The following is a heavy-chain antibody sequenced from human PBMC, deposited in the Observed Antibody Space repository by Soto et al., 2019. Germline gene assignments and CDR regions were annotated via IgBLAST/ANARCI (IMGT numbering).Heavy chain of an antibody. V-gene: IGHV4-4*07. CDR3: AREGSYSAYNFAHGIQLWSFDF. D-gene: IGHD5-12*01. Sequence: SDTLSHTCTVSGGSINTFYWSWVRQPAGKGLEWIGRIFSSGSTSFNPSLESRVAMSVDTSKNHFSLNLSSVTAADMAVYYCAREGSYSAYNFAHGIQLWSFDFWGQGALVTVSS. J-gene: IGHJ4*02. CDR1: GGSINTFY. CDR2: IFSSGST.